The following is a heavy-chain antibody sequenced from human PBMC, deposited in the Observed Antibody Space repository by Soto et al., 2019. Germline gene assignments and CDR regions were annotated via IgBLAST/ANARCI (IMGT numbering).Heavy chain of an antibody. CDR1: GFTFSSYA. J-gene: IGHJ4*02. Sequence: GSLRLSCAASGFTFSSYAMSWVRQAPGKGLEWVSAISGSGGSTYYADSVKGRFTISRDNPKNTLYLQMNSLRAEDTAVYYCAKDLAWHYYDSSGYYYALDYWGQGTLVTVSS. V-gene: IGHV3-23*01. D-gene: IGHD3-22*01. CDR2: ISGSGGST. CDR3: AKDLAWHYYDSSGYYYALDY.